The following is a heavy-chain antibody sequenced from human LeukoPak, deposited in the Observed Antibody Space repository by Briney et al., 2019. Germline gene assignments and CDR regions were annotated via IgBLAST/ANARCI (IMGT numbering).Heavy chain of an antibody. J-gene: IGHJ1*01. CDR1: GFSFSGYW. CDR2: IQSDGSST. CDR3: AKEIYGDSTGGRFQH. Sequence: GGTLRLSCTTSGFSFSGYWMHWVRQAPGKGLVWISRIQSDGSSTTYADSVKGRFTISRDNARNTLYLQMNSLRAEDTAVYYCAKEIYGDSTGGRFQHWGQGTLVTVSS. V-gene: IGHV3-74*03. D-gene: IGHD4-17*01.